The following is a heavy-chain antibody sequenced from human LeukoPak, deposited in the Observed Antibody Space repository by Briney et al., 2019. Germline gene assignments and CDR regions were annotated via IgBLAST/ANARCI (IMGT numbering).Heavy chain of an antibody. D-gene: IGHD3-22*01. Sequence: GGSLRLSCAASGISFSNYSMNWVRQAPGKGLEWVSLISSSSRFIYYGDSVKGRFTISRDNSKNTQYLQMNSLRAGDTAVYYCAKGWWYYSDTSGYFANAFDIWGQGTMVTVSS. V-gene: IGHV3-21*04. CDR3: AKGWWYYSDTSGYFANAFDI. CDR1: GISFSNYS. CDR2: ISSSSRFI. J-gene: IGHJ3*02.